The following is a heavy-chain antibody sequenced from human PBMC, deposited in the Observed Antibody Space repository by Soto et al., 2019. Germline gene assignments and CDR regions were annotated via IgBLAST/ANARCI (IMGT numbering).Heavy chain of an antibody. J-gene: IGHJ4*02. D-gene: IGHD2-2*01. CDR3: ARSGYCSSTSCYLDY. Sequence: SETLSLTCTVSGGSISSGGYYWSWIGQHPGKGLEWIGYIYYSGSTCYNPSLKSRVTISVDTSKNQFSLKLSSVTAADTAVYYCARSGYCSSTSCYLDYWGQGTLVTV. V-gene: IGHV4-31*03. CDR2: IYYSGST. CDR1: GGSISSGGYY.